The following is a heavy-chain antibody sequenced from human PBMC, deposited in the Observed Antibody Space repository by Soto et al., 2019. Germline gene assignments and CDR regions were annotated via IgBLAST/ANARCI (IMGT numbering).Heavy chain of an antibody. CDR2: IYYSGST. CDR3: ARAGGYSNYYYYGMDV. CDR1: GGSISSYY. J-gene: IGHJ6*02. D-gene: IGHD4-4*01. Sequence: SETLSLTCTVSGGSISSYYWSWIRQPPGKGLEWIGYIYYSGSTNYNPSLKSRVTISVDTSKNQFSLKLSSVTAADTAVYYCARAGGYSNYYYYGMDVWGQGTTVTVSS. V-gene: IGHV4-59*01.